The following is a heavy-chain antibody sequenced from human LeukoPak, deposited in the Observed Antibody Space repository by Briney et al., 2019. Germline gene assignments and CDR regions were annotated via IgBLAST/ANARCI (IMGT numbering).Heavy chain of an antibody. D-gene: IGHD6-13*01. CDR1: GYTFTSYD. CDR2: MNPNSGNT. J-gene: IGHJ6*02. CDR3: ARKGSSSWYYYYYYGMDV. V-gene: IGHV1-8*01. Sequence: ASVKVSCKASGYTFTSYDINWVRQATGQGLEWMGWMNPNSGNTGYAQKFQGRVTMTRNTSISTAYMELSSLRSEDTAVYYCARKGSSSWYYYYYYGMDVWGQGTTVTVSS.